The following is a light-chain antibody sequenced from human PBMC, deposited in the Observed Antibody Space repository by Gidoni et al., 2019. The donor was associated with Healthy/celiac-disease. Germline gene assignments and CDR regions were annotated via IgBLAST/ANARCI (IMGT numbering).Light chain of an antibody. Sequence: QSDLTPPAYVSGCTGQSITISCTGTSSDVGGYTYVSWYQQHPGKAPKLMIYDVSNRPSGVSNRFSCSKSGNTASLTISGLQAEDEADYYCSSYTSSSTLVFGTGTKVTVL. V-gene: IGLV2-14*01. CDR3: SSYTSSSTLV. CDR2: DVS. CDR1: SSDVGGYTY. J-gene: IGLJ1*01.